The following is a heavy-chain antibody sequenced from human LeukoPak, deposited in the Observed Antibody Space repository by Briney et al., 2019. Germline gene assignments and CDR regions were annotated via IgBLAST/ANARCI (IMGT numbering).Heavy chain of an antibody. J-gene: IGHJ4*02. D-gene: IGHD3-16*01. Sequence: SETLSLTWAVSGGSISSGGYSWSWIRQPPGKGREWIGYIYHSGSTYYTPYLKSRVTISVDRSKNQFSLQLSSVTAADTAVYYCARGMPGGYWGQGTLVTVSS. CDR2: IYHSGST. CDR1: GGSISSGGYS. V-gene: IGHV4-30-2*01. CDR3: ARGMPGGY.